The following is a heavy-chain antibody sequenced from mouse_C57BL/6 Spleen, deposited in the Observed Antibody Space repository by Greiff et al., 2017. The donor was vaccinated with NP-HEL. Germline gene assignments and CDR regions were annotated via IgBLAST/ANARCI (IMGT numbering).Heavy chain of an antibody. CDR2: ISSGSSTI. CDR3: ARRSYYDYETWFAY. D-gene: IGHD2-4*01. J-gene: IGHJ3*01. Sequence: EVMLVESGGGLVKPGGSLKLSCAASGFTFSDYGMHWVRQAPEKGLEWVAYISSGSSTIYYADTVKGRFTISRDNAKNTLFLQMTSLRSEDTAMYYCARRSYYDYETWFAYWGQGTLVTVSA. V-gene: IGHV5-17*01. CDR1: GFTFSDYG.